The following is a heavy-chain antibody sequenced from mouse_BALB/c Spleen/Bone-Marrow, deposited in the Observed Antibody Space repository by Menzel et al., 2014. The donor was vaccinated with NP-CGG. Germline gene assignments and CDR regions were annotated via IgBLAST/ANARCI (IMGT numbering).Heavy chain of an antibody. CDR2: IYPGDGDT. CDR3: ARDYRYYAMDY. Sequence: QVQLQQSGAELARPGASVKLSCKASGYTFTSCWMQWVKQRPGQGLEWIGAIYPGDGDTRYTQKFKGKATLTADKSSSTACMQLSSLASEDSAVYYCARDYRYYAMDYWGQGTSVTVSS. J-gene: IGHJ4*01. D-gene: IGHD2-14*01. V-gene: IGHV1-87*01. CDR1: GYTFTSCW.